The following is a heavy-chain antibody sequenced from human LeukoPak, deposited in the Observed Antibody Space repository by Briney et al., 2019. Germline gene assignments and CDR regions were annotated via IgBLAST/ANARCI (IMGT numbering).Heavy chain of an antibody. D-gene: IGHD3-22*01. V-gene: IGHV4-39*07. CDR1: GGSISSSSYY. Sequence: SETLSLTCTVSGGSISSSSYYWGWIRQPPGKGLEWIGSIYYSGSTYYNPSLKSRVTISVDTSKNQFSLKLSSVTAADTAVYYCARDPMFMIVVAAPHDALDIWGQGTMVTVSS. J-gene: IGHJ3*02. CDR2: IYYSGST. CDR3: ARDPMFMIVVAAPHDALDI.